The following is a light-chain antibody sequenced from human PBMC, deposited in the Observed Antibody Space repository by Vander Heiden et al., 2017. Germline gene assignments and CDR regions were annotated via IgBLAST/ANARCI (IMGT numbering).Light chain of an antibody. CDR3: QSADSSGTYEV. CDR2: KDS. Sequence: SYELTQPPSVSVSPGRTARITCSGDALPEQYAYWYQQKPGQAPVLVIYKDSERPSGIPERFSGSSSGTTVTLNISGVQAEDEADYYCQSADSSGTYEVFGGGTKLTVL. CDR1: ALPEQY. J-gene: IGLJ3*02. V-gene: IGLV3-25*03.